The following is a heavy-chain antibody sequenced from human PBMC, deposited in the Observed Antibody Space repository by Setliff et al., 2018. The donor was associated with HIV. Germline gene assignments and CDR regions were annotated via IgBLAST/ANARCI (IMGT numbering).Heavy chain of an antibody. CDR3: VRNSGWALGT. CDR2: VCQLGGI. V-gene: IGHV4-4*02. D-gene: IGHD3-16*01. CDR1: GDSMIYAPGC. Sequence: SETLSLTCTVSGDSMIYAPGCWSWVRQSLETGLEWIGEVCQLGGINYNPFLRSWASLSMDKPNNRFSLDLFSVTAADTAIYFCVRNSGWALGTWGQGALVTVSS. J-gene: IGHJ5*02.